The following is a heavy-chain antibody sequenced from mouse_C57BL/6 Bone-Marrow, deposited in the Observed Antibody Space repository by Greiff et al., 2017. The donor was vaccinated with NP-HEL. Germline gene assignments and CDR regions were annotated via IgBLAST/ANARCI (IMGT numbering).Heavy chain of an antibody. CDR3: ATGGYYAYWYFDV. J-gene: IGHJ1*03. Sequence: QVQLQQSGAELVRPGTSVKMSCKASGYTFTNYWIGWAKQRPGHGLEWIGDIYPGGGYTNYNEKFKGKATLTADKSSSTAYMQFSSLTSEDSAIYYCATGGYYAYWYFDVWGTGTTVTVSS. D-gene: IGHD2-3*01. V-gene: IGHV1-63*01. CDR2: IYPGGGYT. CDR1: GYTFTNYW.